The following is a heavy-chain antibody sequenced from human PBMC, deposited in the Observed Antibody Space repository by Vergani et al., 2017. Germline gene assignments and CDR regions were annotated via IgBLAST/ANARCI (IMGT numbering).Heavy chain of an antibody. CDR2: IYYSGST. CDR1: GGSISSYY. D-gene: IGHD5-24*01. V-gene: IGHV4-59*01. CDR3: ARGRDGYNPYYFDY. J-gene: IGHJ4*02. Sequence: QVQLQESGPGLVKPSETLSLTCTVSGGSISSYYWSWIRQPPGKGLEWFGYIYYSGSTNYNPSLKSRVTISVDTSKNQFSLKLSSVTAADTAVYYCARGRDGYNPYYFDYWGQGTLVTVSS.